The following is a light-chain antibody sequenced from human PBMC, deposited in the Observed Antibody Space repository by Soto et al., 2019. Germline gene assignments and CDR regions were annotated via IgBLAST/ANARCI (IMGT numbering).Light chain of an antibody. CDR3: QQFSSYPLT. V-gene: IGKV3-11*01. Sequence: EIGLTQYPATLSLSPGERATLSCWASQSFRGLLAWYQKKPGKAPRLLIYDASSRATGIPERLSGGGSGTDLTITISRMETEDFAVYYCQQFSSYPLTFGGGTKVDIK. CDR1: QSFRGL. J-gene: IGKJ4*01. CDR2: DAS.